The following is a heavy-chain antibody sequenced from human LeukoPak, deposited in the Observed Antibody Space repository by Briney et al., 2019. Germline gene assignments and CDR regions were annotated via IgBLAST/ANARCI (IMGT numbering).Heavy chain of an antibody. CDR1: GFIFSSYG. D-gene: IGHD6-6*01. CDR2: MRSDGSDK. V-gene: IGHV3-30*02. Sequence: GGSLRLSCAASGFIFSSYGMHWVRQAPGKGLEWVAFMRSDGSDKNYADSVKGRFTISRDNSKNTLYLQMSSLRVEDTAVYYCAKHESNYWGQGTLVTVSS. J-gene: IGHJ4*02. CDR3: AKHESNY.